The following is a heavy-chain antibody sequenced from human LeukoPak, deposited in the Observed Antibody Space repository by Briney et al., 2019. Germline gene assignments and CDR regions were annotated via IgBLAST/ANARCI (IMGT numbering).Heavy chain of an antibody. CDR1: GFTFRNSV. D-gene: IGHD3-10*01. J-gene: IGHJ4*02. Sequence: GGSLRLSCAASGFTFRNSVMHWVRQTPGKGLEWVTFIFYDGSNEYYADSVKGRFTISRDNSKNTLYLQMNSLRAEDTAVYYCARGGSLVRGAFDYWGQGTLVTVSS. CDR2: IFYDGSNE. CDR3: ARGGSLVRGAFDY. V-gene: IGHV3-33*01.